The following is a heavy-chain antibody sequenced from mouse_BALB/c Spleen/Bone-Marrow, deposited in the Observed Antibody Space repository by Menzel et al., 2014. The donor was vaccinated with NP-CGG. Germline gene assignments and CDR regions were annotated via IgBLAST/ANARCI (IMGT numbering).Heavy chain of an antibody. D-gene: IGHD1-1*01. CDR2: IDPANGNT. CDR1: GFNIKDTY. CDR3: AREGYGSNYSMYY. V-gene: IGHV14-3*02. J-gene: IGHJ4*01. Sequence: VQLQQSGAELVKPGASVKLSCTASGFNIKDTYMHRVKQRPEQGLEWIGRIDPANGNTKYDPKFQGKATITADTSSNTAYLQLSSLTSEDTAVYYCAREGYGSNYSMYYWGQGTSVTISS.